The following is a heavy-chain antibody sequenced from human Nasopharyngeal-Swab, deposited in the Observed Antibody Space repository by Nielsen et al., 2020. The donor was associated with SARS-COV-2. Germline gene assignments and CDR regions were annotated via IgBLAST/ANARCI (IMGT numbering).Heavy chain of an antibody. CDR1: GFTFSIYS. Sequence: GGLLRLSCAASGFTFSIYSMNWVRQAPGKGLEWVSSISISSKYIYYGDSEKGRFTISRDNSKNTLYLQMNSLTAEDTAVYYCARDSSGYYSAPFNYWGQETLVTVSS. V-gene: IGHV3-21*01. D-gene: IGHD3-22*01. CDR2: ISISSKYI. CDR3: ARDSSGYYSAPFNY. J-gene: IGHJ4*02.